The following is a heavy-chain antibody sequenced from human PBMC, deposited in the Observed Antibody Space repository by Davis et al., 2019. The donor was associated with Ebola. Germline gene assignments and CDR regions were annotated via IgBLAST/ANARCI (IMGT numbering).Heavy chain of an antibody. CDR3: AREDAWDDFWSGSSDYYYGMDV. CDR1: GFTFSSYW. CDR2: IKQDGSEK. V-gene: IGHV3-7*03. J-gene: IGHJ6*02. D-gene: IGHD3-3*01. Sequence: GESLKISCAASGFTFSSYWMSWVRQAPGKGLEWVANIKQDGSEKYYVDSVKGRFTISRDNAKNSLYLQMNSLRAEDTAVYYCAREDAWDDFWSGSSDYYYGMDVWGQGTTVTVSS.